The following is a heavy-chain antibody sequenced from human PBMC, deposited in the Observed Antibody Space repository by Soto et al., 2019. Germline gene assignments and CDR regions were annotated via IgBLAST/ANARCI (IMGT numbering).Heavy chain of an antibody. J-gene: IGHJ4*02. CDR1: GFTFSSYA. Sequence: GGSLRLSCAASGFTFSSYAMSWVRQAPGKGLEWVSAISGSGGSTYYADSVKGRFTISRDNSKNTLYLQMNSLRAEDTAVYYCARGITIFGVVIGYFDYWGQGTLVTVSS. V-gene: IGHV3-23*01. CDR3: ARGITIFGVVIGYFDY. D-gene: IGHD3-3*01. CDR2: ISGSGGST.